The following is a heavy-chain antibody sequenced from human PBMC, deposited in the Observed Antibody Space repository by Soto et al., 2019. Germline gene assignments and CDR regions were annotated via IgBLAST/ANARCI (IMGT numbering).Heavy chain of an antibody. V-gene: IGHV1-69*13. Sequence: ASVKVSCKASGGTFSSYAISWVRQAPGQGLEWMGGIIPIFGTANYAQKFQGRVTITADESTSTAYMELSSLRSEDAAVYYCARGRYYYGSGSYYNFPFDYWGQGTLVTVSS. D-gene: IGHD3-10*01. CDR1: GGTFSSYA. J-gene: IGHJ4*02. CDR2: IIPIFGTA. CDR3: ARGRYYYGSGSYYNFPFDY.